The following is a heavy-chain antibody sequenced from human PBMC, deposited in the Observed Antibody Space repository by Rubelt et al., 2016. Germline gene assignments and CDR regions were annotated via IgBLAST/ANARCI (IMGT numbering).Heavy chain of an antibody. V-gene: IGHV3-30*03. J-gene: IGHJ4*02. Sequence: QVQLVESGGGVVQPGRSLRLSCAASGFPFSSYGMHWVRQAPGKGLEWVAGISYDGTNHYYGESVKGRFTISRDSSNNTGFLQVKSLRAEETAGYYCARGLAARPGYYFDYWGQGTLVTVSS. CDR1: GFPFSSYG. CDR3: ARGLAARPGYYFDY. D-gene: IGHD6-6*01. CDR2: ISYDGTNH.